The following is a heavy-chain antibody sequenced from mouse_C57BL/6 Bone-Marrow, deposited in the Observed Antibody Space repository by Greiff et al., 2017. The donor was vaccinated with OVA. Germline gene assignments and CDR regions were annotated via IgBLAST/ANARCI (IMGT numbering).Heavy chain of an antibody. D-gene: IGHD3-3*01. CDR1: GYSFTSYY. CDR2: IYPGSGNT. Sequence: QVQLKESGPELVKPGASVKISCKASGYSFTSYYIHWVKQRPGQGLEWIGWIYPGSGNTKYNEKFKGKATLTADTSSSTAYMQLSSLTSEDSAVYYCARGGRVFDYWGQGTTLTVSS. CDR3: ARGGRVFDY. J-gene: IGHJ2*01. V-gene: IGHV1-66*01.